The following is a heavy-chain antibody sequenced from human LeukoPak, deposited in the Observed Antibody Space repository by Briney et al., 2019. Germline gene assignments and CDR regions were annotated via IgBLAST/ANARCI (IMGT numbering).Heavy chain of an antibody. V-gene: IGHV1-2*02. CDR1: GYTFTDYY. Sequence: ASVTLSCTASGYTFTDYYMHWVRQAPGQGFEWMGGIDPNDGDTNYAQMFQGMVTMTRDTSISTAHMEVIRLRSDDTAVYYCARANFLYCSSSTCLFDYWGQGTLVTVSS. J-gene: IGHJ4*02. CDR3: ARANFLYCSSSTCLFDY. D-gene: IGHD2-2*01. CDR2: IDPNDGDT.